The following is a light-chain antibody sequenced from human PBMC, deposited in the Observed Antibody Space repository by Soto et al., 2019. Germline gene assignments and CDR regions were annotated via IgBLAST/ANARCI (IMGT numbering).Light chain of an antibody. J-gene: IGLJ2*01. Sequence: QSVLTQPPSASGTPGQRVTISCSGSSSNIGINNVNWYQQVPGTAPKLLIYSNNQRPSGVPARFSGSKSGTSASLAISGLRSEDEADYYCAAWDDSLNAGIFGGGTKLTV. CDR3: AAWDDSLNAGI. V-gene: IGLV1-44*01. CDR2: SNN. CDR1: SSNIGINN.